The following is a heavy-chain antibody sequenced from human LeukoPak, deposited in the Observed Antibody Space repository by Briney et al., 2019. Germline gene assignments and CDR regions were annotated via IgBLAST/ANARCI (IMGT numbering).Heavy chain of an antibody. Sequence: PSETLSLTCAVYGGSFSGYYWSWIRQPPGKGLEWIGEINHSGSTNYNPSLKSRVTISVDTSKNQFSLKLSSVTAADTAVYYCARDNRHYDSSGPFDYWGQGTLVTVSS. CDR2: INHSGST. J-gene: IGHJ4*02. V-gene: IGHV4-34*01. CDR3: ARDNRHYDSSGPFDY. CDR1: GGSFSGYY. D-gene: IGHD3-22*01.